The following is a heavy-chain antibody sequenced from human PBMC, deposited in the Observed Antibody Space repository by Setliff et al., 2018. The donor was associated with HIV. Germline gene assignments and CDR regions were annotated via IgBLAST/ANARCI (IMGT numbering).Heavy chain of an antibody. CDR3: ARGMNAVRYFDWLDAFDI. J-gene: IGHJ3*02. V-gene: IGHV1-3*04. CDR1: GYTFIHYD. Sequence: ASVKVSCKTSGYTFIHYDIHWVRQAPGERLEWLGWINTDTGNTKYSQKCQDRLTFTRDTSALTADMELSSLRSEDTAVYFCARGMNAVRYFDWLDAFDIWGQGTMVTVSS. D-gene: IGHD3-9*01. CDR2: INTDTGNT.